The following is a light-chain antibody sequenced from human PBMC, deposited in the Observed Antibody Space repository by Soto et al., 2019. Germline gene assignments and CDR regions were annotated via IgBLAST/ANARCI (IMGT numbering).Light chain of an antibody. CDR1: QSVGSN. J-gene: IGKJ3*01. Sequence: ERVMTQSPATLSVSPGERATLSCRASQSVGSNLAWYQQKPGQAPRLLIFGASSRATGVPARFSGSGSGTEFTLTINSLRSEDFAVYFCQQYDNLPLTFGPGTKVDIK. V-gene: IGKV3-15*01. CDR2: GAS. CDR3: QQYDNLPLT.